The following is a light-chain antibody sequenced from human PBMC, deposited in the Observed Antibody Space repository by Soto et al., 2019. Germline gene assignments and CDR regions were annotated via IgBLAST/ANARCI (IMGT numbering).Light chain of an antibody. CDR3: QERSCSPHT. J-gene: IGKJ4*01. V-gene: IGKV3-11*01. CDR1: QSVSSS. Sequence: EIVLTQSPATLSVSPGETATLSCRASQSVSSSLAWYQQKPGQTPRLLIYDASNWATGIPATFGGRGSATAYTRTATSLELAGLPADDGQERSCSPHTFGGGTKV. CDR2: DAS.